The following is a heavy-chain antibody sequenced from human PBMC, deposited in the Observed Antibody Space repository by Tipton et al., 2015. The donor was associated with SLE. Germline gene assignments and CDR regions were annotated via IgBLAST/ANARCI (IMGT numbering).Heavy chain of an antibody. J-gene: IGHJ5*02. CDR2: IDMNGGGT. CDR3: GNYVS. Sequence: SLRLSCAASGFDFNTYTMTWIRQPPGKGLEWLSRIDMNGGGTYYADSVQGRFSISRDNSKNTLYLQMHSLRVEDTALYYCGNYVSWGPGTQVTVSS. D-gene: IGHD3-10*02. V-gene: IGHV3-23*05. CDR1: GFDFNTYT.